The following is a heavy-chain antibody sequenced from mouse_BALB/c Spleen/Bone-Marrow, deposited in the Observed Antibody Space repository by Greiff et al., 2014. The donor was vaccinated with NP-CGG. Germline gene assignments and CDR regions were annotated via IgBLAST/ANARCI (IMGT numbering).Heavy chain of an antibody. CDR2: IHYSGTT. D-gene: IGHD4-1*01. V-gene: IGHV3-1*02. J-gene: IGHJ4*01. CDR3: ARFAGTPYTMDY. CDR1: GYSITSYYS. Sequence: VQLQQSGPDLVKPSQSLSLTCTVTGYSITSYYSWHWIRQFPGNKLEWMGYIHYSGTTVYNPSLKSRISITRDTSDNQFFLQLNSVXTEDTATYYCARFAGTPYTMDYWGQGTSVTVSS.